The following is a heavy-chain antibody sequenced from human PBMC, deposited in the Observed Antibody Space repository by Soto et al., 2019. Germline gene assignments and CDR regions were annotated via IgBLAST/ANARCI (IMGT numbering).Heavy chain of an antibody. CDR3: ARDDYGYAH. D-gene: IGHD5-12*01. Sequence: GGSLRLSCTGSGLIVSTHWMSWVRQTPEKGLEWVGNIKEDGTEKYYEDSVKGRFTISRDNAKNSVYLQLNSLRAEDTAVYYCARDDYGYAHWGQG. CDR1: GLIVSTHW. V-gene: IGHV3-7*04. J-gene: IGHJ1*01. CDR2: IKEDGTEK.